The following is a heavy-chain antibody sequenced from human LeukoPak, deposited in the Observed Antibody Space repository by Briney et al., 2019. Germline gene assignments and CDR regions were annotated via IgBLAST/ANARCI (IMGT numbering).Heavy chain of an antibody. Sequence: PGGSLRLSCAASGFTFSSYWMHWVRQAPGQGLVWVSRINSDGSSTSYADSVKGRFTISRDNAKNTLYLQMNSLRSEDTAVYYCARSGGGWLDYWGQGTLVTVSS. CDR1: GFTFSSYW. J-gene: IGHJ4*02. D-gene: IGHD6-19*01. CDR3: ARSGGGWLDY. CDR2: INSDGSST. V-gene: IGHV3-74*01.